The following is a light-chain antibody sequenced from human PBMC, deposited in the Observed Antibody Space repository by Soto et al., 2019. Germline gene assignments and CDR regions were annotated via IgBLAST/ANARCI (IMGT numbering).Light chain of an antibody. Sequence: QSVLTQPPSASGTPGQRVTIFCSGSSSNIGKNTVSWYQQVPGAAPKLLIFSNNQRPSGVPDRFSGSKSGTSASLAISGLQSEDEGDYYCAAWDDALNGSVVFGGGTQLTVL. V-gene: IGLV1-44*01. J-gene: IGLJ2*01. CDR3: AAWDDALNGSVV. CDR1: SSNIGKNT. CDR2: SNN.